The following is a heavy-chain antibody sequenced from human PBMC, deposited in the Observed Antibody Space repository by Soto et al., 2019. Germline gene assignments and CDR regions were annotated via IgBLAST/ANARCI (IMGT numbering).Heavy chain of an antibody. V-gene: IGHV2-5*02. Sequence: QITLKESGPTLVKPTQTITLTCTFSGFSLSSPSMAVGWIRQPPGKALEWLALIYWDDDKRYSPFLKSRLTIPKDTSKNQVVLTRSNMDPVDTARYYCAHIVVAGLGYYFDYWGQGNLVTVSS. J-gene: IGHJ4*02. D-gene: IGHD6-19*01. CDR2: IYWDDDK. CDR1: GFSLSSPSMA. CDR3: AHIVVAGLGYYFDY.